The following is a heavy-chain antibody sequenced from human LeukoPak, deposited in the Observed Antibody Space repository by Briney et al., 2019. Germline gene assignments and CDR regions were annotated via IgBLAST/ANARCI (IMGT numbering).Heavy chain of an antibody. CDR1: GYTFTSYD. CDR2: MNPNSGNT. Sequence: ASVKVSCKASGYTFTSYDINWVRQATGQGLEWMGWMNPNSGNTGYAQKFQGRVTFTRNTSISTAYMDLSSLRSEDTAVYYCARAIPPPHCTTITCFKPFDYWGQGTLVTVSS. CDR3: ARAIPPPHCTTITCFKPFDY. D-gene: IGHD2-2*01. V-gene: IGHV1-8*03. J-gene: IGHJ4*02.